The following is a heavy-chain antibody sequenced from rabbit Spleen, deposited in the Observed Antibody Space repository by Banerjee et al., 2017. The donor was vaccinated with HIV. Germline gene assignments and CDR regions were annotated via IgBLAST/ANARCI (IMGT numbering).Heavy chain of an antibody. CDR3: ARANTATDHFDL. J-gene: IGHJ4*01. D-gene: IGHD7-1*01. CDR2: IYPGSSGST. Sequence: QEQLLESGGGLVKPEGSLTLTCKASGFSFSSYYYMCWVRQAPGKGLEWIACIYPGSSGSTYYASWAKGRFTISKTSSTTVTLQVTSLTAADTATYFCARANTATDHFDLWGPGTLVTVS. CDR1: GFSFSSYYY. V-gene: IGHV1S45*01.